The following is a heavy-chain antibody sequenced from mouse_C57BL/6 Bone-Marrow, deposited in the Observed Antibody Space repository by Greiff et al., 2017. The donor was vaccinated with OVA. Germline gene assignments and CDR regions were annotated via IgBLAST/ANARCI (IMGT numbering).Heavy chain of an antibody. CDR3: ARYYGSSLLYWDFDV. CDR1: GYTFTSYG. D-gene: IGHD1-1*01. J-gene: IGHJ1*03. V-gene: IGHV1-81*01. Sequence: QVQLQQSGAELARPGASVKLSCKASGYTFTSYGISWVKQRTGQGLEWIGEIYPRSGNTYYNEKFKGKATLTADKSSSTAYMGLRSLTSEDSAVYFCARYYGSSLLYWDFDVWGTGTTVTVSS. CDR2: IYPRSGNT.